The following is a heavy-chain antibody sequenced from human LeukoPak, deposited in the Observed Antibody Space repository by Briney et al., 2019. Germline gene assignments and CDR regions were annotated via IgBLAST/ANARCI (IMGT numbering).Heavy chain of an antibody. J-gene: IGHJ3*02. CDR3: AMLRLGELSLLANAYDI. CDR2: VHQTGSP. D-gene: IGHD3-16*02. V-gene: IGHV4-38-2*01. CDR1: GSSVNSDQY. Sequence: SETLSPTCDVSGSSVNSDQYGGWMRHSPGAGLEWIGSVHQTGSPYYNPSLGSRVSLSIDSTKNSFSLRLTSVTAADTAVYYCAMLRLGELSLLANAYDIWGQGTMVIVSS.